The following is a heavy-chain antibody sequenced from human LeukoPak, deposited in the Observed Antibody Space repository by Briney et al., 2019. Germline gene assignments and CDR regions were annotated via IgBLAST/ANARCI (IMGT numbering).Heavy chain of an antibody. CDR2: IWHDGSIK. V-gene: IGHV3-33*01. D-gene: IGHD5-24*01. CDR3: VRGGRRLPGEGVPFDY. CDR1: GFTFSSYG. J-gene: IGHJ4*02. Sequence: QPGGSLRLSCAASGFTFSSYGMHWVRQAPHKGPEWVAVIWHDGSIKYYRDSVKGRFTISRDNSKNTLYLQMNSLRAEDTAVYYCVRGGRRLPGEGVPFDYWGQGTLVTVSS.